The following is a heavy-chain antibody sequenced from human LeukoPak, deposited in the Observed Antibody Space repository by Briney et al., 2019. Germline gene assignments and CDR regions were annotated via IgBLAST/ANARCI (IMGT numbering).Heavy chain of an antibody. CDR1: GYTFTTYY. CDR2: INPSGGST. CDR3: ARGNPTNYGAYLYYFDY. D-gene: IGHD4-17*01. V-gene: IGHV1-46*01. J-gene: IGHJ4*02. Sequence: ASVKVSGKASGYTFTTYYMHWVRQAPGQGLEWMGIINPSGGSTNYAQKFQGRVTMTRDTSTSTVYMELSSLRSEDTAVYYCARGNPTNYGAYLYYFDYWGQGALVTVSS.